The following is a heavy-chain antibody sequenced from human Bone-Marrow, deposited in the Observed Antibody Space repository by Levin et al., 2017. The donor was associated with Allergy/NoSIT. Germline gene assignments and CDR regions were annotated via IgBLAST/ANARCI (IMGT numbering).Heavy chain of an antibody. Sequence: ESLKISCAASGFTLSANDMSWVRQAPGKGLEWVSLIFSGGRTYYADSVKGRFTISRDNSKNTLYLQMNSLRAEDTALYYCTRDTDYGDYSVDWGQGTLVTVSS. CDR3: TRDTDYGDYSVD. CDR2: IFSGGRT. CDR1: GFTLSAND. D-gene: IGHD4-17*01. J-gene: IGHJ1*01. V-gene: IGHV3-53*01.